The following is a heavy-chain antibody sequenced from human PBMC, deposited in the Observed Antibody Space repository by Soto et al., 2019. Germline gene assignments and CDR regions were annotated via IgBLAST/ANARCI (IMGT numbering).Heavy chain of an antibody. CDR3: ARGGVTIFGVVIKYYYGMDV. Sequence: ASVKVSCKASGYTFTSYDINWVRQATGQGLEWLGWMNPNSGNTGYAQKFQGRVTMTRNTSISTAYMELSSLRSEDTAVYYCARGGVTIFGVVIKYYYGMDVWGQGTTVTVSS. D-gene: IGHD3-3*01. CDR2: MNPNSGNT. J-gene: IGHJ6*02. V-gene: IGHV1-8*01. CDR1: GYTFTSYD.